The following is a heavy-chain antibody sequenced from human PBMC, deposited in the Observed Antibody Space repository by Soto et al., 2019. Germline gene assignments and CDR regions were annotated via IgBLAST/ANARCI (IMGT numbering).Heavy chain of an antibody. CDR1: GGTFSSYA. D-gene: IGHD3-16*01. CDR2: IGAYHGNT. J-gene: IGHJ4*02. CDR3: ARDRDAFYTH. V-gene: IGHV1-18*01. Sequence: QVQLVQSGAEVKKPGSSVKVSCKASGGTFSSYAISWVRQAPGQGLEWMGWIGAYHGNTNYAEKFKGRVTLTTDTSTTTAYMELTSLDSDDTAVYYCARDRDAFYTHWGQGTLVTVSS.